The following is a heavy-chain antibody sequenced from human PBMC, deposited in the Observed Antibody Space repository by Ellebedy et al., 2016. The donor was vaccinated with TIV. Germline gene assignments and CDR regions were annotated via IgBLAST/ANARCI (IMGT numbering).Heavy chain of an antibody. Sequence: SETLSLTCSVSDRSISDYYWSWIRQPPGKGLEWIGHFYGSGTTDYKPSLKGRVTISADTSKNQFSLKLNSVTAADTAVYFCARHIVVPTPGFEYWGQGILVTVSS. CDR3: ARHIVVPTPGFEY. V-gene: IGHV4-59*08. CDR1: DRSISDYY. J-gene: IGHJ4*02. CDR2: FYGSGTT. D-gene: IGHD2-21*01.